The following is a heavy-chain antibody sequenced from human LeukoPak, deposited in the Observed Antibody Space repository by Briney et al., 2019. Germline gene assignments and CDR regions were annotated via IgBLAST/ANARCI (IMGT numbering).Heavy chain of an antibody. V-gene: IGHV4-59*11. CDR1: GGSISSHY. CDR3: ARDSGYCSSTSCPGLDY. CDR2: IYYSGST. D-gene: IGHD2-2*01. Sequence: SETLSLTCTVSGGSISSHYWSWIRQPPGKGLEWIGYIYYSGSTNYNPSLKSRVTISVDTSKNQFSLKLSSVTAADTAVYYCARDSGYCSSTSCPGLDYWGQGTLVTVSS. J-gene: IGHJ4*02.